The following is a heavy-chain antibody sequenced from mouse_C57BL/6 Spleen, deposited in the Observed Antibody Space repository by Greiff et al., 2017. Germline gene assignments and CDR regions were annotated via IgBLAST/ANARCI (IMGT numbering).Heavy chain of an antibody. CDR1: GYTFTSYW. Sequence: QVQLQQPGAELVKPGASVKMSCKASGYTFTSYWITWVKQRPGQGLEWIGDIYPGSGSTNYNEKFKSKATLTVDTSSSTAYMQLSSLTSEDSAVYYCARGFSYYGSSSYAMDYWGQGTSVTVSS. CDR3: ARGFSYYGSSSYAMDY. CDR2: IYPGSGST. V-gene: IGHV1-55*01. D-gene: IGHD1-1*01. J-gene: IGHJ4*01.